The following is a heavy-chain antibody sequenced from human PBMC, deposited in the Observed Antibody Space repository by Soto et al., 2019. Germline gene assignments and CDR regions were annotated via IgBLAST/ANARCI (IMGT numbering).Heavy chain of an antibody. V-gene: IGHV1-69*13. CDR2: IIPIFGTA. CDR3: ARDHINTDLPRAIYYYGMDV. CDR1: GGTFSSYA. Sequence: SVKVSCKASGGTFSSYAISWVRQAPGQGLEWMGGIIPIFGTANYAQKFQGRVTITADESTSTAYMELSSLRSEDTAVYYCARDHINTDLPRAIYYYGMDVWGQWTAVTVSS. D-gene: IGHD2-2*02. J-gene: IGHJ6*02.